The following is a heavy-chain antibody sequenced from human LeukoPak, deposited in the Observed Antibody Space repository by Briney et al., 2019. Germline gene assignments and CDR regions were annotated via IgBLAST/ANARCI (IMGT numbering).Heavy chain of an antibody. Sequence: GGSLRLSCAASGFTFSSYSMNWVRQAPGKGLEWVSSISSSSSYIYYADSVKGRFTISRDNAKNSLYLQMNSLRAEDTAVYYCARGPHSSGWYARDAFDIWGQGTMVTVSS. V-gene: IGHV3-21*01. D-gene: IGHD6-19*01. CDR2: ISSSSSYI. J-gene: IGHJ3*02. CDR3: ARGPHSSGWYARDAFDI. CDR1: GFTFSSYS.